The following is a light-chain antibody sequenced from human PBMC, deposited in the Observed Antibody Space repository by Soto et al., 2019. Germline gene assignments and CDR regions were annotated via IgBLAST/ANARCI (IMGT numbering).Light chain of an antibody. CDR3: QRYGGSPPIT. V-gene: IGKV3-20*01. CDR1: HSVSSSY. CDR2: GAS. Sequence: IVLTQSPGTLSLSPGERATLSCRASHSVSSSYLAWYQQKPGQAPRLLIYGASSRATGIPDRFSGSGSGTDFTLNISRLEPEDFSVYYCQRYGGSPPITFGQGTRLEIK. J-gene: IGKJ5*01.